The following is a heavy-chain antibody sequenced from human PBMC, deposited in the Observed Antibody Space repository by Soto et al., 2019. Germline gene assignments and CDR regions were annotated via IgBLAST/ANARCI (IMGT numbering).Heavy chain of an antibody. CDR1: GGTFSSYA. CDR3: ARWFGELMGQGYYYYYGIDV. Sequence: QVQLVQSGAEVKKPGSSVKVSCKASGGTFSSYAISWVRQAPGQGLEWMGGIIPIFGTANYAQKFQGRVTITADESTITAYMEMSSLRSEDTAVYYCARWFGELMGQGYYYYYGIDVWGQGTTVTVSS. D-gene: IGHD3-10*01. J-gene: IGHJ6*02. CDR2: IIPIFGTA. V-gene: IGHV1-69*01.